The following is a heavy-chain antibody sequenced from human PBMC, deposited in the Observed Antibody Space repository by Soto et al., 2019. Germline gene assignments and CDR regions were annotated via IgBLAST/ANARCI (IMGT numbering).Heavy chain of an antibody. J-gene: IGHJ5*02. Sequence: PGGSLRLSCAASGITFSKYWMTWVRQAPGKGLEWVANIRTDGSEKYYVDSVKGRFTISRDNAKNSLYLQMNSLRAEDTAVYYCARDLITYSRSSANWFEPWGQGTLVTVSS. CDR2: IRTDGSEK. V-gene: IGHV3-7*03. CDR1: GITFSKYW. D-gene: IGHD6-6*01. CDR3: ARDLITYSRSSANWFEP.